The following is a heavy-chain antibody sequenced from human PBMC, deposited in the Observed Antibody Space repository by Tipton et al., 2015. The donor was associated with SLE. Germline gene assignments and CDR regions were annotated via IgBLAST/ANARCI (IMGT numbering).Heavy chain of an antibody. Sequence: TLSLTCTVSGGSISSGSYYWSWIRQPAGKGLEWIGYIYTSGSTNYNPSLKSRVTISVDTSKNQFSLKLSSVTAADTAVYYCARDGRGLGTYWYFDLWGRGTLVTVSS. J-gene: IGHJ2*01. CDR3: ARDGRGLGTYWYFDL. CDR1: GGSISSGSYY. D-gene: IGHD7-27*01. V-gene: IGHV4-61*09. CDR2: IYTSGST.